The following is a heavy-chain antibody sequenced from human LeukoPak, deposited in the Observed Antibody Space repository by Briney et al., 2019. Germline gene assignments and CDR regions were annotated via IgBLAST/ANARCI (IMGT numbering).Heavy chain of an antibody. CDR3: VYKYCDGGRCYFDS. V-gene: IGHV1-2*06. CDR2: INPNSGGT. CDR1: GYTFTGYY. Sequence: ASVKVSCKASGYTFTGYYMHWVRQAPGQGLEWMGRINPNSGGTNYAQKFQGRVTMTRDTSISTAYMDLSRLRSDDTAVYYCVYKYCDGGRCYFDSWGQGTLVTVSS. J-gene: IGHJ4*02. D-gene: IGHD2-21*01.